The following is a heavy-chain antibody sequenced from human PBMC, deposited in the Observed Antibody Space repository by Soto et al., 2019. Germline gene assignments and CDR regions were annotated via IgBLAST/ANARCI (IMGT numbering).Heavy chain of an antibody. CDR3: AIDFEKARTGMDV. Sequence: EVQLVESGGGLVQPGGSLRLYCAASGFTFSSYSMNWVRQAPGKGLERVSYIRSSSSTIYYADSVKGRFTISRDNAKNSLDLQMNSRRDEETAVYYCAIDFEKARTGMDVWGQGTTVTVSS. CDR2: IRSSSSTI. CDR1: GFTFSSYS. J-gene: IGHJ6*02. V-gene: IGHV3-48*02.